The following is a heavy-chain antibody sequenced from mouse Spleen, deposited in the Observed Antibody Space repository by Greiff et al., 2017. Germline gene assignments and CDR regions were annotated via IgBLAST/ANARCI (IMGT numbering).Heavy chain of an antibody. CDR3: ARHQTASWFAY. CDR2: ISNLAYSI. D-gene: IGHD4-1*01. J-gene: IGHJ3*01. Sequence: EVQLVESGGGLVKPGGSLKLSCAASGFTFSDYGMAWVRQAPGKGPEWVAFISNLAYSIYYADTVTGRFTISRENAKNTLYLEMSSLRSEDTAMYYCARHQTASWFAYWGQGTLVTVSA. CDR1: GFTFSDYG. V-gene: IGHV5-15*01.